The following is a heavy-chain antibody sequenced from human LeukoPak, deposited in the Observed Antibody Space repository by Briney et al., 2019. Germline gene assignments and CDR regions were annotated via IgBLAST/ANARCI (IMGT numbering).Heavy chain of an antibody. CDR3: ARENYGDYVDY. J-gene: IGHJ4*02. CDR1: GGSISSYY. V-gene: IGHV4-59*01. D-gene: IGHD4-17*01. CDR2: IYYSGST. Sequence: PSETLSLTCAVSGGSISSYYWSWIRQPPGKGLEWIGYIYYSGSTNYNPSLKSRVTISVDTSKNQFSQKLSSVTAADTAVYYCARENYGDYVDYWGQGTLVTVSS.